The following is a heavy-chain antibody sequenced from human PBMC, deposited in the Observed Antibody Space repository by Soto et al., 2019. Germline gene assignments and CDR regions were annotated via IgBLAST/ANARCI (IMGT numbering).Heavy chain of an antibody. CDR3: FVTYTYYYGMDV. J-gene: IGHJ6*02. CDR1: GGSISSSSYY. V-gene: IGHV4-39*01. D-gene: IGHD2-21*02. Sequence: SETLSLTCTVSGGSISSSSYYWGWIRQPPGKGLEWIGSIYYSGSTYYNPSLRSRVTISVDTSKNQFSLRPSSVTAADTAVYYPFVTYTYYYGMDVWGQGTTVTVSS. CDR2: IYYSGST.